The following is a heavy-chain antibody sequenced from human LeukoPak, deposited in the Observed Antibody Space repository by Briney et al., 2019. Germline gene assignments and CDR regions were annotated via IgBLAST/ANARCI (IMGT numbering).Heavy chain of an antibody. CDR2: INPNSGDT. V-gene: IGHV1-2*02. CDR3: ATGEYSSGIFDY. D-gene: IGHD6-19*01. Sequence: ASVKVSCKASGYTFTGYYMHWVRQAPGQGLEWMGWINPNSGDTNYAQKFQGRVTMTRDTSISTAYMELSRLRSEDTAVYYCATGEYSSGIFDYWGQGTPVTVSS. J-gene: IGHJ4*02. CDR1: GYTFTGYY.